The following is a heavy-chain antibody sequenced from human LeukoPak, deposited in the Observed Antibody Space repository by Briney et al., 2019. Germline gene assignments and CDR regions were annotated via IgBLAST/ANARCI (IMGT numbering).Heavy chain of an antibody. J-gene: IGHJ3*02. CDR1: GGSFSGFY. Sequence: SETLSLTCAVYGGSFSGFYWSWIRQPPGKGLEWLGEITHSGDTNYNPSLRSRVSISVDASKNQFSLKLSSVTAADTAVYYCARQGNYYDSSGYYYRTPGAFDIWGQGTMVTVSS. V-gene: IGHV4-34*01. D-gene: IGHD3-22*01. CDR3: ARQGNYYDSSGYYYRTPGAFDI. CDR2: ITHSGDT.